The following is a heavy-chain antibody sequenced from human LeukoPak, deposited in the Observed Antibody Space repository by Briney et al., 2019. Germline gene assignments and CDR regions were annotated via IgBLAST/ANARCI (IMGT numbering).Heavy chain of an antibody. CDR3: ARERAIASLRPYYFDY. J-gene: IGHJ4*02. D-gene: IGHD6-6*01. CDR1: GFTFRDYY. V-gene: IGHV3-11*01. Sequence: PGVSLRLSCAASGFTFRDYYMSWIRQALGKGLEWISYISSSGSTIYYADSVKGRFTISRDNARNSLYLQMNSLRAEDTAVYYCARERAIASLRPYYFDYWGQGTLVTVSS. CDR2: ISSSGSTI.